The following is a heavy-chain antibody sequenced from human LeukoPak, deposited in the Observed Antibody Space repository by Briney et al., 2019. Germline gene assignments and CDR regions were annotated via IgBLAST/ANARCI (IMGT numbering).Heavy chain of an antibody. D-gene: IGHD5-12*01. CDR2: INHSGST. Sequence: SETLSLTCAVYGGSFSGYYWSWIRQPQGKGLEWIGEINHSGSTNYNPSLKSRVTMSVDTSKNQFSLKLSSVTAADTAVYYCARDQDSGYDYGGYRGQGTLVTVSS. V-gene: IGHV4-34*01. CDR1: GGSFSGYY. CDR3: ARDQDSGYDYGGY. J-gene: IGHJ4*02.